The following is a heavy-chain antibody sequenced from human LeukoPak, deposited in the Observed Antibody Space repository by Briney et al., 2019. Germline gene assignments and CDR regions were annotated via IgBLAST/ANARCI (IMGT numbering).Heavy chain of an antibody. V-gene: IGHV3-11*06. CDR1: AFSLSDYY. J-gene: IGHJ4*02. D-gene: IGHD5-24*01. CDR2: ISSRSSYT. CDR3: ASSLTPGDGYNSRPFDY. Sequence: GGSLRLSCAASAFSLSDYYMSWIRPAPGKGREGVSCISSRSSYTKYADSVKGRFTSARDNAKNSLHLQMNSLRGEDTAVYYWASSLTPGDGYNSRPFDYWGQGTLVTVS.